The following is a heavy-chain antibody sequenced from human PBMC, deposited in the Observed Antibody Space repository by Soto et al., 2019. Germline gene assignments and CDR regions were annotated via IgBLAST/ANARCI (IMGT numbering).Heavy chain of an antibody. CDR1: GFTLSSYA. V-gene: IGHV3-23*01. CDR2: LSGSGTST. J-gene: IGHJ5*02. D-gene: IGHD3-9*01. CDR3: AKGVLRYFDSRGWFDT. Sequence: EVQLLESGGGLVQPGGSLRLSCAASGFTLSSYAMSWVRQAPGKGLEWVSALSGSGTSTYYAASVKGRFTISRDNSKNTLYLQMNSLSAEDPAVYYCAKGVLRYFDSRGWFDTWGQGTEVNVSS.